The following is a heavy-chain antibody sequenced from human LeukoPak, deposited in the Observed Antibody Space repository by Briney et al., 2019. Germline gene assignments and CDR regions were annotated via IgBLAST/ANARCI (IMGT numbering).Heavy chain of an antibody. J-gene: IGHJ4*02. CDR3: AKGFLYYYGSGSYHYFDY. Sequence: GGSLRLSCAASGFTFSSYGMSWVRQAPGKGLEWVSAISGSGGSTYYADSVKGRFTISRDNSKNTLYLQMNSLRAEDTAVYYCAKGFLYYYGSGSYHYFDYWGQGTLVTVSS. CDR2: ISGSGGST. D-gene: IGHD3-10*01. CDR1: GFTFSSYG. V-gene: IGHV3-23*01.